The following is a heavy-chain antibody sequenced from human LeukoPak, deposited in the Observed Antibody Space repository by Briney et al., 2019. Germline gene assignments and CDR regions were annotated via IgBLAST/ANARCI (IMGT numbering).Heavy chain of an antibody. CDR3: ARVRYYYDSSGYRRPMARGFDY. V-gene: IGHV1-8*02. D-gene: IGHD3-22*01. Sequence: GASVKVSCKASGYTFTSYGISWVRQAPGQGLEWMGWMNPNSGNTGYAQKFQGRVTMTRNTSISTAYMELSSLRSEDTAVYYCARVRYYYDSSGYRRPMARGFDYWGQGTLVTVSS. CDR1: GYTFTSYG. J-gene: IGHJ4*02. CDR2: MNPNSGNT.